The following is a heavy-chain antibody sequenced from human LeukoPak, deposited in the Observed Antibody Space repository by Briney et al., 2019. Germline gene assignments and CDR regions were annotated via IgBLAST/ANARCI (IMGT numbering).Heavy chain of an antibody. D-gene: IGHD3-22*01. CDR3: ARDWGDSSGYLLDY. CDR2: INQDGSEK. V-gene: IGHV3-7*01. J-gene: IGHJ4*02. CDR1: GFTYTNSFNSW. Sequence: PGGSLRLSCEASGFTYTNSFNSWMSWVRQAPGKGLEWVANINQDGSEKYYVDSVKGRFTISRDNAKNSLYLQMNSLRAEDTAVYYCARDWGDSSGYLLDYWGQGTLVTVSS.